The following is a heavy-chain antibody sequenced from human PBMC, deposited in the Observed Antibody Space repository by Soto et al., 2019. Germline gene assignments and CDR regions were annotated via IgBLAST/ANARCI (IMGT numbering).Heavy chain of an antibody. CDR3: ARLLYSYGPFDY. D-gene: IGHD5-18*01. V-gene: IGHV5-51*01. J-gene: IGHJ4*02. CDR1: GNTFTSYW. CDR2: IFPGDSDT. Sequence: GESLRISCKGSGNTFTSYWIGWVRQVPGKGLEWMGIIFPGDSDTRYGPSFQGQVTMSADKSISTAYLHWSSLKASDTAIYYCARLLYSYGPFDYWGQGTMVTVSS.